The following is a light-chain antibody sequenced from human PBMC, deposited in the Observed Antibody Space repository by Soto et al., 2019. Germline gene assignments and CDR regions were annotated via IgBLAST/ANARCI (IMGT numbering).Light chain of an antibody. CDR1: QSVSSH. J-gene: IGKJ1*01. V-gene: IGKV3-15*01. CDR2: GTS. Sequence: EIEMTQSPATLSVSPGESATLSCRASQSVSSHLAWYQQKPGQAPRLLIYGTSTRATGIPSRFSGSGSGAEVTLTISSLQPEDFAVYHCQQYNDWPLTFGQGTKVDIK. CDR3: QQYNDWPLT.